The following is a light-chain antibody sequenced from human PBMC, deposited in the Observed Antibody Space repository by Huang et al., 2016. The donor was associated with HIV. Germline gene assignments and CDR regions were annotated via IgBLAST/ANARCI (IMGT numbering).Light chain of an antibody. CDR2: DAT. CDR1: QSVSSY. Sequence: EIVLTQSPATLSLSPGERATLSCRASQSVSSYLAWYQQKPGQAPRLLIYDATARAPGIPARFSGTGSGTDFTLTISNLEPEDFAVYSCQQRYDWPLTFGGGTKVEI. CDR3: QQRYDWPLT. V-gene: IGKV3-11*01. J-gene: IGKJ4*01.